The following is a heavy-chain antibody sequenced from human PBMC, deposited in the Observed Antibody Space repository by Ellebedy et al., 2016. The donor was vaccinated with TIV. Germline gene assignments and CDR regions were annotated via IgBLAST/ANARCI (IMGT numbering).Heavy chain of an antibody. CDR3: ATQGQEYSSGWYGSMDV. J-gene: IGHJ6*03. V-gene: IGHV3-21*01. CDR1: GFTFSSYS. CDR2: ISSSSSYI. D-gene: IGHD6-19*01. Sequence: GGSLRLXCAASGFTFSSYSMNWVRQAPGKGLEWVSSISSSSSYIYYADPVKGRFTISRDNAKNSLYLQMNSLRAEDTAVYYCATQGQEYSSGWYGSMDVWGKGTTVTVSS.